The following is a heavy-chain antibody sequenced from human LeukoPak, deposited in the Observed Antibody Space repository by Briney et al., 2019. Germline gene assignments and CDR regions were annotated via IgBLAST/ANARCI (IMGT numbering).Heavy chain of an antibody. J-gene: IGHJ5*02. V-gene: IGHV3-7*01. CDR1: GFTFSSYW. D-gene: IGHD4-17*01. CDR3: ARDLNGDYGDP. Sequence: HPGGSLRLSCAASGFTFSSYWTSWVRQAPGKGLEWVANIKQDGSEKYYVDSVKGRFTISRDNAKNSLYLQMNSLRAEDTAVYYCARDLNGDYGDPWGQGTLVTVSS. CDR2: IKQDGSEK.